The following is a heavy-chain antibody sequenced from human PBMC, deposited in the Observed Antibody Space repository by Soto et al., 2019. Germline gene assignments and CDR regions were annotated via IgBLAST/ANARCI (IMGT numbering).Heavy chain of an antibody. CDR2: ISSSSSYI. Sequence: EVQLVESGGGLVKPGGSLRLSCAASGFTFSSYSMNWVRQAPGKGLEWVSSISSSSSYIYYADSVKGRFTISRDNAKNSLSLQMNSLRAEDTAVYYCARVGSGPNCSGGGFVDKERSFGYWGQGTLVTVSS. CDR1: GFTFSSYS. V-gene: IGHV3-21*01. J-gene: IGHJ4*02. CDR3: ARVGSGPNCSGGGFVDKERSFGY. D-gene: IGHD2-15*01.